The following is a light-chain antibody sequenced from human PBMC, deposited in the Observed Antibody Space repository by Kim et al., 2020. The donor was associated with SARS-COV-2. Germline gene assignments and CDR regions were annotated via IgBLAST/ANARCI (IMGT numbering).Light chain of an antibody. CDR3: ATWDDSLSGRV. CDR2: TNN. CDR1: SSNIGRNY. V-gene: IGLV1-47*02. Sequence: QSALTQPPSASGTPGQRVTISCSGSSSNIGRNYVMWYQQLPGTAPKLLIFTNNQRHSGVPDRFSGSKSGTSASLAISGLRSEDEADYYCATWDDSLSGRVFGGGTQLTVL. J-gene: IGLJ2*01.